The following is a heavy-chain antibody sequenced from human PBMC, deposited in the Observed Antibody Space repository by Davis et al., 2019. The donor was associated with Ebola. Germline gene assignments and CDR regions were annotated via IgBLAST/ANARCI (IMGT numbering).Heavy chain of an antibody. D-gene: IGHD4-11*01. CDR1: GYTFTGYY. Sequence: ASVTVSCKASGYTFTGYYMHWLRQAPGQGLEWMGWINPNSGGTNYAQKFQDRVTMTRDTSISTAYMELSRLRSGDTAVYYCARDSGTYGNYEVWGQGTLVTVSS. V-gene: IGHV1-2*02. CDR3: ARDSGTYGNYEV. J-gene: IGHJ4*02. CDR2: INPNSGGT.